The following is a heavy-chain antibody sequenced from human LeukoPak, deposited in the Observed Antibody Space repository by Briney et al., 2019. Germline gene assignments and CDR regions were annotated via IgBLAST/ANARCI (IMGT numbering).Heavy chain of an antibody. CDR3: ARRDSGGWGIDY. CDR2: ISSSGSPI. Sequence: GGSLRLSCAASKFSFSSYEMNWVRQAPGKGLEWVSYISSSGSPIYYADSVKGRFTVSRDNAKNSLFLQMNSLSAEDTAVYYCARRDSGGWGIDYWGQGTLVTVSS. V-gene: IGHV3-48*03. D-gene: IGHD6-19*01. J-gene: IGHJ4*02. CDR1: KFSFSSYE.